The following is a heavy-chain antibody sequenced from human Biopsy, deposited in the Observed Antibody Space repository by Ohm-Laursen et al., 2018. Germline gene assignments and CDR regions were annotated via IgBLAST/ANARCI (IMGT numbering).Heavy chain of an antibody. CDR2: IYYSVMT. CDR3: ARDSGILNYGNFKYYHYYGMDV. Sequence: GTLSLTCAVSGDSITKYYWSWIRQPPGKGLEWIGHIYYSVMTNYNPSLQSRVPISVDTSRNQVSLTLSSVTAADTAVYYCARDSGILNYGNFKYYHYYGMDVWGQGTKVTVSS. D-gene: IGHD4-11*01. CDR1: GDSITKYY. J-gene: IGHJ6*02. V-gene: IGHV4-59*01.